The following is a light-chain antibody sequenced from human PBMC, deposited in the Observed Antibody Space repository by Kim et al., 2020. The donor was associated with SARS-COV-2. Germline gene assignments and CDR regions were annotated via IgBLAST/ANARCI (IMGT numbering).Light chain of an antibody. CDR1: TLPKQY. Sequence: SYELTQPPSVSVSPGQTARITCSGDTLPKQYAYWYRQKPGQAPVLIIYKDRERPSGIPERFSGSSSGTTVTLTISGVQAEDEADYYCQSADSRGTYVFGT. V-gene: IGLV3-25*03. J-gene: IGLJ1*01. CDR3: QSADSRGTYV. CDR2: KDR.